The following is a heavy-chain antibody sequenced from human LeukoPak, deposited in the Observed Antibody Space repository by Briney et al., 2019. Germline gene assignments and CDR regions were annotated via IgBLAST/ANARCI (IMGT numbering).Heavy chain of an antibody. J-gene: IGHJ4*02. D-gene: IGHD2-15*01. CDR3: ARTSGYCSGGTCYKDFDY. CDR1: GYTFTSYD. Sequence: ASVKVSCKASGYTFTSYDINWVRQATGQGLEWMGWMNPNSGNTGYAQKFQGRVTITRNTSISTAYVELSSLRSEDTAVYYCARTSGYCSGGTCYKDFDYWGQGTLVTVSS. CDR2: MNPNSGNT. V-gene: IGHV1-8*03.